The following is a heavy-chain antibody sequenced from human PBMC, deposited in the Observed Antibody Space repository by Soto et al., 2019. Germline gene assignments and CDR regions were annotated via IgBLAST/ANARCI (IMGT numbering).Heavy chain of an antibody. V-gene: IGHV3-33*01. Sequence: QVQLVESGGGVVQPGRSLRLSCAASGFTFSSYGMHWVRQAPGKGLEWVAVIWYDGSNKYYADSVKGRFTISRDNSKNXLYLQMNSLRAEDTAVYYCARQHIVVVVAATPLDYWGQGTLVTVSS. CDR3: ARQHIVVVVAATPLDY. D-gene: IGHD2-15*01. J-gene: IGHJ4*02. CDR2: IWYDGSNK. CDR1: GFTFSSYG.